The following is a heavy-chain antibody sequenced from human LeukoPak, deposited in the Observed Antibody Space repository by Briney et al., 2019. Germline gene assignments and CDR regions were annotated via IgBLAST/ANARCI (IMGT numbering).Heavy chain of an antibody. J-gene: IGHJ4*02. CDR3: ARGDPLVPAAMVH. CDR1: GYTFTIYD. D-gene: IGHD2-2*01. Sequence: ASVKVSCKASGYTFTIYDINWVRQATGQGLEWMGWMNPNSGNTGYAQKFQGRVTITRNTSISTAYMELSSLRSEDTAVYYCARGDPLVPAAMVHWGQGTLVTVSS. CDR2: MNPNSGNT. V-gene: IGHV1-8*03.